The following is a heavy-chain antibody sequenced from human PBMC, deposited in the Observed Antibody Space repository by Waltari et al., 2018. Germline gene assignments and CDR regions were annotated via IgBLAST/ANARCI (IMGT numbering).Heavy chain of an antibody. Sequence: QVHLQESGPGLVRPSQTLSVTCTVSGGSINSGNVYWSWIRQPPGKGLEWIGYIYYKGTAYYNKSLKSRSTISLDTSRNRFSLNLNSVTAADSAVYFCARVKRGISNIGAPQGEAFDVWGQGTLVTVSS. CDR2: IYYKGTA. V-gene: IGHV4-30-4*01. CDR1: GGSINSGNVY. CDR3: ARVKRGISNIGAPQGEAFDV. J-gene: IGHJ3*01. D-gene: IGHD2-15*01.